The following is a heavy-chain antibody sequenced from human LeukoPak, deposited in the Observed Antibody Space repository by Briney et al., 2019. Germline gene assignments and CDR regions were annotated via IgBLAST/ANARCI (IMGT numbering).Heavy chain of an antibody. CDR2: INGDGTEE. CDR3: ARDPDSDNAWGWFDS. D-gene: IGHD3-16*01. CDR1: GFTFSRTW. Sequence: GGSLRLSCAASGFTFSRTWMSWVRQAPGKGLEWVANINGDGTEEFRVDSVKGRFTISRDNARNSLYLHMNSLKAEDTAVYYCARDPDSDNAWGWFDSWGQGTLVTVSS. J-gene: IGHJ5*01. V-gene: IGHV3-7*01.